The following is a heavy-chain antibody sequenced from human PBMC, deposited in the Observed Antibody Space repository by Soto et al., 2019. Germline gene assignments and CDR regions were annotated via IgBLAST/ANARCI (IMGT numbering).Heavy chain of an antibody. CDR2: IWYDGTKK. J-gene: IGHJ4*02. CDR3: VIDSSATSADY. D-gene: IGHD2-15*01. CDR1: KFTFSDFG. V-gene: IGHV3-33*01. Sequence: GGSLRLSCAASKFTFSDFGMHWVRQAPDKGLEWLGTIWYDGTKKIYGDSVKGQFTIFRDNSKNTLYLQMNSLRVEDTAVYYCVIDSSATSADYRCPGSLLTLSS.